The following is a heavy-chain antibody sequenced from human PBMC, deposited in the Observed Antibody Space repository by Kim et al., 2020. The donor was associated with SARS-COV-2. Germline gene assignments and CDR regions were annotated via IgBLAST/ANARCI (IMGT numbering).Heavy chain of an antibody. Sequence: ASVKVSCKASGYTFTSYGISWVRQATGQGLEWMGWISAYNGNTNYAQKLQGRVTMTTDTSTSTAYMELRSLRSDDTAVYYCARVSKYHIAVAGREDYFDYWGQGTLVTVSS. CDR1: GYTFTSYG. V-gene: IGHV1-18*01. D-gene: IGHD6-19*01. CDR2: ISAYNGNT. J-gene: IGHJ4*02. CDR3: ARVSKYHIAVAGREDYFDY.